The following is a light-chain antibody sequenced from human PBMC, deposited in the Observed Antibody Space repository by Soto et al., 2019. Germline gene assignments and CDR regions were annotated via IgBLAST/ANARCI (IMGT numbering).Light chain of an antibody. CDR3: SSYAGSIYV. Sequence: QSVLTQPPSASGSPGQSVTISCTGTSXDVGGYNYVSWYQQHPGKAPKLMIYEVSKRPSGVPDRFSGSKSGNTASLTVSGLQAEDEADYYCSSYAGSIYVFGTGTKVTIL. V-gene: IGLV2-8*01. J-gene: IGLJ1*01. CDR2: EVS. CDR1: SXDVGGYNY.